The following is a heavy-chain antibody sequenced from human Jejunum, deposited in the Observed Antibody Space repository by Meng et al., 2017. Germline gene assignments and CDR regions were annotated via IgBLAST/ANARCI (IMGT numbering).Heavy chain of an antibody. Sequence: QSGAEVKRPGALVKRSCNTRDSTLTSLNINWVRQATGQGPEWMGGMSPNSGNTGYAQKFQGRVPMTRDTSINTAYMELSSLTSEDTAVYYCARGVTEGVDYWGQGTLVTVSS. CDR2: MSPNSGNT. D-gene: IGHD2-21*02. V-gene: IGHV1-8*01. CDR1: DSTLTSLN. CDR3: ARGVTEGVDY. J-gene: IGHJ4*02.